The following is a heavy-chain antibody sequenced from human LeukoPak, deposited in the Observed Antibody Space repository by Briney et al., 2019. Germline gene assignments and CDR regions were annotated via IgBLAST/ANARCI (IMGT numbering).Heavy chain of an antibody. V-gene: IGHV3-30*18. D-gene: IGHD1-1*01. CDR3: VKDGISQLDY. J-gene: IGHJ4*02. Sequence: PGGSLRLSCAASGFTFSSYGMHWVGQAPGKGLEGVAVISYDGSNKYYADAVKGRFTISRDNSKNTLYLQMNSLRAEDTAVYYCVKDGISQLDYWGQGTLVTVS. CDR2: ISYDGSNK. CDR1: GFTFSSYG.